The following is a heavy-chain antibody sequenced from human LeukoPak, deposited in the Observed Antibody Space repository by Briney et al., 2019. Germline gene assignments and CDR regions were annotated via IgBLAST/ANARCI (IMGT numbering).Heavy chain of an antibody. V-gene: IGHV4-59*01. CDR1: GGSINSYY. CDR3: ARGRYGWLPFDY. D-gene: IGHD3-16*01. J-gene: IGHJ4*02. CDR2: IYYSGST. Sequence: SETLSLTCTVSGGSINSYYWSWIRQPPGKGLEWIGYIYYSGSTNYNPSLKSRVTISVDTSKNQFTLKLSPVTAADTAVYYCARGRYGWLPFDYWGQGTLVTVSS.